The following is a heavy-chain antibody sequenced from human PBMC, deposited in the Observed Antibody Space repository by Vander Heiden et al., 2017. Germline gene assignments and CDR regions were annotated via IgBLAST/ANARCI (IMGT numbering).Heavy chain of an antibody. D-gene: IGHD3-22*01. CDR1: GCSRSNSGVG. CDR2: IYWDDDK. J-gene: IGHJ3*02. CDR3: AHRREGYYYDSSGYPDAFDI. Sequence: QITLKESGPTLVKRTQTLTLTCTSSGCSRSNSGVGVGWIRKPPGRALEWLALIYWDDDKRYSPSLKSRLTFTKDTSKNQVVLTMTNMDPVDTPTYYCAHRREGYYYDSSGYPDAFDIWCQGTMVTVSS. V-gene: IGHV2-5*02.